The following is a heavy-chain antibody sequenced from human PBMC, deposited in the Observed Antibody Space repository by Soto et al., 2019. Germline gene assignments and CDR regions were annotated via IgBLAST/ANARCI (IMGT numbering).Heavy chain of an antibody. D-gene: IGHD4-17*01. CDR3: ASHPRSTTVVPYYYYYYGMDV. V-gene: IGHV4-39*01. CDR2: IYYSGST. J-gene: IGHJ6*02. CDR1: GGSISSSSYY. Sequence: ASETLSLTCTVSGGSISSSSYYWGWIRQPPGKGLEWIGSIYYSGSTYYNPSLKSRVTISVDTSKNQFSLKLSSVTAADTAVYYCASHPRSTTVVPYYYYYYGMDVWGQGTTVTVSS.